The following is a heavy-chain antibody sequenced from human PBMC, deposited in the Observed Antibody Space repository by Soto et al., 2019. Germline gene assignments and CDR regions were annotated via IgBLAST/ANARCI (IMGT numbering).Heavy chain of an antibody. CDR3: GSRIVSTETFAY. D-gene: IGHD5-12*01. CDR2: VYYTGIA. J-gene: IGHJ4*02. CDR1: GGSLTSYD. Sequence: SSETLSLTCTVSGGSLTSYDWSWIRQPPGKGLEWIGFVYYTGIARYNPSLKSRVTISVDTSKNQFSLKLTSVTAADTAIYYCGSRIVSTETFAYWGQGTLVTVSS. V-gene: IGHV4-59*08.